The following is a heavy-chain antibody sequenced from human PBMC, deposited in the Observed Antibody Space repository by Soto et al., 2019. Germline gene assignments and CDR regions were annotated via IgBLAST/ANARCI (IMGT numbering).Heavy chain of an antibody. V-gene: IGHV4-59*08. Sequence: SSETLSLSCTVCGGSISSYHWSWIRQSPGKGLEWIGYIYYSGSTNYNPSLKSRVTISVDTSKNQFSLRLSSVTAADTAVYYCARHTITGYQNYFDYWGQGTLVTVSS. J-gene: IGHJ4*02. CDR2: IYYSGST. D-gene: IGHD3-9*01. CDR3: ARHTITGYQNYFDY. CDR1: GGSISSYH.